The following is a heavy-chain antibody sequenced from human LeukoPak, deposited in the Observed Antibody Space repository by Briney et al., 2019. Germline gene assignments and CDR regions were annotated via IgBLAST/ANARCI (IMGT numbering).Heavy chain of an antibody. Sequence: GGSLRLSCAASGFTFSSYAMHWVRQAPGKGLEWVAVISYDGSNKYYADSVKGRFTISRDNSKNTLYLQMNSLRAEDTAVYYCAREIGYCSSTSRYTNPATGADIWGQGTMVTVSS. J-gene: IGHJ3*02. V-gene: IGHV3-30-3*01. D-gene: IGHD2-2*02. CDR1: GFTFSSYA. CDR3: AREIGYCSSTSRYTNPATGADI. CDR2: ISYDGSNK.